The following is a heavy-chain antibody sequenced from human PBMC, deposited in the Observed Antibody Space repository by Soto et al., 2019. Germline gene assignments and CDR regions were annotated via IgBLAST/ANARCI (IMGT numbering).Heavy chain of an antibody. D-gene: IGHD3-3*01. CDR3: ARSYPNTIFGVVPSRGLDV. CDR1: GFTFSSYA. V-gene: IGHV3-30-3*01. J-gene: IGHJ6*02. CDR2: ISYDGSNK. Sequence: GGSLRLSCAASGFTFSSYAMHWVRQAPGKGLEWVAVISYDGSNKYYADSVKGRFTISRDNSKNTLYLQMNSLRAEDTAVYYCARSYPNTIFGVVPSRGLDVWGQGTTVTV.